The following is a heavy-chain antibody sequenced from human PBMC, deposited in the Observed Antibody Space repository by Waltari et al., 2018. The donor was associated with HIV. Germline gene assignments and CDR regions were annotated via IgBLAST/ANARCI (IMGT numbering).Heavy chain of an antibody. CDR2: MNPDSGNT. D-gene: IGHD2-21*02. CDR3: ARTPYCVGGDCYARGIYFEF. Sequence: QEQLVQSGAEVKKPGASVKVSCKASRYTFTSPDLHWVRQAPGQGLEWVGWMNPDSGNTGYAQNFQVRVNMTRTTSINTAYLELYSLTSDDTAVYYCARTPYCVGGDCYARGIYFEFWGQGTLVTVSS. CDR1: RYTFTSPD. V-gene: IGHV1-8*01. J-gene: IGHJ4*02.